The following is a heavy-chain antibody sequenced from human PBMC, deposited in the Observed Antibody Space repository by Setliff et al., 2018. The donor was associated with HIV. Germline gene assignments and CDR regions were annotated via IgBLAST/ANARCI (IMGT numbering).Heavy chain of an antibody. Sequence: LKISCEVSGFAFDAYSMNWFRQAPEKGLEWISYIRVGGTTTSYADSVRGRFTISTDNAKKSLYLQMNSLRAEDTALYYCARVDAISGYYLYWGQGTLVTVSS. V-gene: IGHV3-48*04. CDR2: IRVGGTTT. CDR3: ARVDAISGYYLY. CDR1: GFAFDAYS. D-gene: IGHD3-22*01. J-gene: IGHJ4*02.